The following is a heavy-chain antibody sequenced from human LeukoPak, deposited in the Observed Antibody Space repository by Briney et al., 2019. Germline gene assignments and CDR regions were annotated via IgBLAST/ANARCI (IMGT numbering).Heavy chain of an antibody. D-gene: IGHD1-26*01. V-gene: IGHV1-2*02. CDR2: INPNSGDT. J-gene: IGHJ4*02. CDR3: ASGPRTVGTVNPLYYFDY. CDR1: GYTFTGYY. Sequence: ASVKVSCKASGYTFTGYYLHWVRQAPGHGLEWVGWINPNSGDTSFAPRFQGTVTMTRDTSISTALLELSRLTSDDTAMYYCASGPRTVGTVNPLYYFDYWGQGTLVTVSP.